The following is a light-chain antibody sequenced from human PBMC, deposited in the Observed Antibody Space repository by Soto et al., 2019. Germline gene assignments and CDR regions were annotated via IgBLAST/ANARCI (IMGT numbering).Light chain of an antibody. J-gene: IGKJ1*01. CDR3: QHYSSWRWT. Sequence: ELVMTQSPATLSVSPGERATLSCRASQSVSSKLAWYQQKPGQGPRLLIYGTSSRATGIPARFSGSGSGTEFTLSISRLQSEDVAVYYCQHYSSWRWTFGQGTKVEMK. V-gene: IGKV3-15*01. CDR1: QSVSSK. CDR2: GTS.